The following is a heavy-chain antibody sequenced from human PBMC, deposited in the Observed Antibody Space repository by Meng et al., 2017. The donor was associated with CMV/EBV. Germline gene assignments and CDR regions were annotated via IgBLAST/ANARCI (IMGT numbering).Heavy chain of an antibody. CDR3: AREKANIDDYGDPYYYYGMDV. CDR2: INASGGST. D-gene: IGHD4-17*01. J-gene: IGHJ6*02. CDR1: GCTFTSYY. V-gene: IGHV1-46*01. Sequence: ASVQVSCKAAGCTFTSYYMHCGRQAPGQGRAWRGIINASGGSTNYAQKFQGRVTMTRDTSTSTVYMELSSLRSEDTAVYYCAREKANIDDYGDPYYYYGMDVWGQGTTVTVSS.